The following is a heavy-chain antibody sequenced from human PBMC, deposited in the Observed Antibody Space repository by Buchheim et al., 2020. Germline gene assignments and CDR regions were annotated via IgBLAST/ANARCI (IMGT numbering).Heavy chain of an antibody. CDR1: GFTFSSYA. J-gene: IGHJ6*02. CDR3: ARLSRTGWPWGGMDG. Sequence: EVQLLESGGGLVQPGGSLRLSCAASGFTFSSYAMSWVRQAPGKGLEWVSAISGSGADTYYADSVKGRLTISRDNSKNTLYLQMNSLRADDTAVYSCARLSRTGWPWGGMDGWGQGTT. D-gene: IGHD2-2*01. V-gene: IGHV3-23*01. CDR2: ISGSGADT.